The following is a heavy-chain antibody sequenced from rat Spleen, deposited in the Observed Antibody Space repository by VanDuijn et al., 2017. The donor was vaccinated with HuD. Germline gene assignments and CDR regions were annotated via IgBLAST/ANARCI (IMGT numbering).Heavy chain of an antibody. J-gene: IGHJ1*01. CDR2: ISYDGSST. D-gene: IGHD4-4*01. Sequence: EVQLVESDGGLVQPGRSLELSCTASGFTFSDYYMAWVRQAPTKGLEWLATISYDGSSTYYRDSVKGRFTISRDNAKNTLYLQMDSLTSGDTATYFCARRGFLSDWYFDLWGPGTMVTVSS. V-gene: IGHV5-29*01. CDR1: GFTFSDYY. CDR3: ARRGFLSDWYFDL.